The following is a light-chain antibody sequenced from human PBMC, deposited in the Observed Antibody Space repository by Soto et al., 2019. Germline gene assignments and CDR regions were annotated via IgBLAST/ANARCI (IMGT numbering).Light chain of an antibody. CDR1: QSVSNNY. J-gene: IGKJ1*01. CDR3: QQYGGSPWT. Sequence: EIVLTQSPGTLSLSPGERATLSCRASQSVSNNYLAWYQHKPGQAPRLLIYGASSRATGIPDRFSGSGSGADFALTISRLEPEDFAVYRCQQYGGSPWTFGQGTKVEIK. V-gene: IGKV3-20*01. CDR2: GAS.